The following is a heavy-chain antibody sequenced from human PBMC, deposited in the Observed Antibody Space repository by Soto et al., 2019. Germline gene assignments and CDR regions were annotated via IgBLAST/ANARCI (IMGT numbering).Heavy chain of an antibody. CDR3: AKDWGITIFGVVIRVRSSHFSYYFDY. CDR1: GFTFSSYA. Sequence: GGSLRLSCAASGFTFSSYAMSWVRQAPGKGLEWVSAISGSGGSTYYADSVKGRFTISRDNSKNTLYLQMNSLRAEDTAVYYCAKDWGITIFGVVIRVRSSHFSYYFDYWGQGTLVTVSS. J-gene: IGHJ4*02. V-gene: IGHV3-23*01. CDR2: ISGSGGST. D-gene: IGHD3-3*01.